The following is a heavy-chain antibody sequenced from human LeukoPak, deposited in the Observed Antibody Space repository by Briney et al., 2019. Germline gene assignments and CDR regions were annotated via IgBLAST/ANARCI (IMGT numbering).Heavy chain of an antibody. CDR2: IPYDGSNK. J-gene: IGHJ6*03. Sequence: GGSLRLSCAASGFTFSSYAMHWVRQAPGKGLEWVAVIPYDGSNKYYADSVKGRFTISRDNSKNTLYLQMNSLRAEDTAVYYCARNDYYMDVWGKGTTVTVSS. CDR1: GFTFSSYA. CDR3: ARNDYYMDV. V-gene: IGHV3-30*04.